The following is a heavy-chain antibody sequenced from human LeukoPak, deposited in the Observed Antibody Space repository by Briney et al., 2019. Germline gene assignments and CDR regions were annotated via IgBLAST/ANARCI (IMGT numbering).Heavy chain of an antibody. CDR1: GFTFSTYC. J-gene: IGHJ3*01. CDR2: ISGDGSST. CDR3: ARSWGGFGL. Sequence: PGGSLRLSCTASGFTFSTYCMHWVRQAPGKGLVWVSRISGDGSSTYYADSVKGRFTISRDNAKNTVYLQMNSLRAEDTAMYYCARSWGGFGLWGQGTVVTVSS. D-gene: IGHD3-16*01. V-gene: IGHV3-74*01.